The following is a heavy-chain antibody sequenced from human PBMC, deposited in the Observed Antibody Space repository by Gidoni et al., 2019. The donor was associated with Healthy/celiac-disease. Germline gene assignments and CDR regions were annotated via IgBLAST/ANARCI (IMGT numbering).Heavy chain of an antibody. CDR3: ARCGVGSSGWYDHSY. J-gene: IGHJ4*02. CDR2: IYPGDSDT. D-gene: IGHD6-19*01. V-gene: IGHV5-51*03. CDR1: VYSFTSYW. Sequence: EVQLVQSGAAVKKPGESLKISCKGSVYSFTSYWIAWVRQMPGKGLEWMRLIYPGDSDTRYSTSFQGQVTISADKSISTAYLQWSSLKASDTAMYYGARCGVGSSGWYDHSYWGQGTLVTVSS.